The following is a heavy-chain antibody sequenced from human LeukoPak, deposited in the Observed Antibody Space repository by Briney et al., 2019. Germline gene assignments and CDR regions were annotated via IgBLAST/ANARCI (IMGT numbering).Heavy chain of an antibody. V-gene: IGHV1-24*01. J-gene: IGHJ4*02. CDR1: GYTLTELS. CDR3: ATDRPFCSGGSCYFGY. D-gene: IGHD2-15*01. CDR2: FDPEDGET. Sequence: ASVKVSCKVSGYTLTELSMHWVRQAPGKGLEWMGGFDPEDGETIYAQKFQGRVTMTEDTSTDTAYMELSSLRSEDTAVYYCATDRPFCSGGSCYFGYWGQGTLVTVSS.